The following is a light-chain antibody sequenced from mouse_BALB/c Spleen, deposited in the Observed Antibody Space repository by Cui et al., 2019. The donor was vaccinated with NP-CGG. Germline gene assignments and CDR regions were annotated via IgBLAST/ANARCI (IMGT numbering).Light chain of an antibody. CDR3: ALWYSNHWV. V-gene: IGLV1*01. J-gene: IGLJ1*01. CDR2: GTK. CDR1: TGAVITSNY. Sequence: QAVVTQDSALTTSPGETVTFTCRSSTGAVITSNYANWVQEKPDQLFTGLIGGTKNRAPGVPARFSGSLIGDKAALTITGAQTEDEAIYFCALWYSNHWVFGGGTKLTVL.